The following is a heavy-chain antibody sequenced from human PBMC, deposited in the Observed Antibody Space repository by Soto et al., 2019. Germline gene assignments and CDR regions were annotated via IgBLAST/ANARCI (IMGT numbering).Heavy chain of an antibody. J-gene: IGHJ1*01. D-gene: IGHD4-17*01. Sequence: GESLKISCAASGFTFSSYAISWVRQAQGKGLEWVSAISKNGGSTYYADSVKGRFTISRDNSKNTLYLQMNSLRAEDTAVYYCAKPPYGEEYFQHWGQGALVTVSS. CDR2: ISKNGGST. CDR3: AKPPYGEEYFQH. V-gene: IGHV3-23*01. CDR1: GFTFSSYA.